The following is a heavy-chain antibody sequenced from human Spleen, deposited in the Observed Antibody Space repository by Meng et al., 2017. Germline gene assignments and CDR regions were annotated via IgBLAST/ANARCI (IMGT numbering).Heavy chain of an antibody. V-gene: IGHV3-9*03. J-gene: IGHJ4*02. CDR1: GFTFDDYA. CDR2: LSWNSGYI. D-gene: IGHD6-13*01. CDR3: AKARGSSSWNSFDY. Sequence: SLKISCAASGFTFDDYAMHWVRQAPGKGLEWVSGLSWNSGYIGYADSVKGRFTISRDNAKNSLSLQMNSLRAEDMALYYCAKARGSSSWNSFDYWGQGTLVTVSS.